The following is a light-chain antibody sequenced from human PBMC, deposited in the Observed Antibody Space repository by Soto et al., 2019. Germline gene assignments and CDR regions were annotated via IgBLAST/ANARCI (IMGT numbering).Light chain of an antibody. CDR2: GAS. J-gene: IGKJ1*01. CDR1: QSVSSN. CDR3: QQYNNWLRWT. V-gene: IGKV3-15*01. Sequence: EIVMTHSPATLSVSPLSTANFSFSSSQSVSSNLAWYQQKPGQAPRLLIYGASTRASGIPASFSGSGSGTEFTLTISSLQSKDFAVYYCQQYNNWLRWTFGQGTKVDIK.